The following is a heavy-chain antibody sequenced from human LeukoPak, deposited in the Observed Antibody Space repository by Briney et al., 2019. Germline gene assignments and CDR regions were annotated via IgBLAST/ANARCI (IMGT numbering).Heavy chain of an antibody. D-gene: IGHD4-17*01. CDR3: ARVQTTSVYYYGMDV. V-gene: IGHV3-53*01. J-gene: IGHJ6*02. CDR1: GFIVSSNH. CDR2: IYRGGST. Sequence: GGSLRLFCAASGFIVSSNHMSWVRQAPGKGLEWVSVIYRGGSTYYADSVKGRFTISRDNSKNTLYLQMNSLRAEDTTVYYCARVQTTSVYYYGMDVWGQGTTVTVSS.